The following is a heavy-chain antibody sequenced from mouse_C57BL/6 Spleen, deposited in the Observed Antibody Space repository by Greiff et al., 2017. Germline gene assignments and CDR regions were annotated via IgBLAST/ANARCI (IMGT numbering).Heavy chain of an antibody. CDR1: GYTFTDYY. CDR3: AREGYGYVPFAY. Sequence: VQLQQSGPELVKPGASVKISCKASGYTFTDYYMNWVKQSHGKSLEWIGDINPNNGGTSYNQKFKGKATLTVDKSSSTAYMELRSLTSEDSAVYYCAREGYGYVPFAYWGQGTLVTVSA. J-gene: IGHJ3*01. CDR2: INPNNGGT. V-gene: IGHV1-26*01. D-gene: IGHD2-2*01.